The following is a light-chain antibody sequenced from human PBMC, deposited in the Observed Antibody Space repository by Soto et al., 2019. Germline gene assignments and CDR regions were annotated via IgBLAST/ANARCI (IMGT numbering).Light chain of an antibody. CDR2: EGT. CDR3: CAYVGARSYV. V-gene: IGLV2-23*01. J-gene: IGLJ1*01. Sequence: QSVLTQPASVSGSPGQSITISCTGTNNLVSWYQQHPGKAPKVVVYEGTKRPSGVSNRFSGSNSGGTASLTISGLQAKDEASYFCCAYVGARSYVFGHGTKVTVL. CDR1: NNL.